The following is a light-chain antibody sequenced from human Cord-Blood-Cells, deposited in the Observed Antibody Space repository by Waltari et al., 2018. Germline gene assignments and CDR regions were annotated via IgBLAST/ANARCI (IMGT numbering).Light chain of an antibody. Sequence: QSVLTQPPSASGTPGQRVTISCSGSSSNIGSNTVNWYQQPPGTAPKLLIYSNNQRPSGLPDRFSGSKSGPAAALAISGLASEDEADYYCAAWDDSLNGLYVFGTGTKVTVL. CDR1: SSNIGSNT. V-gene: IGLV1-44*01. CDR2: SNN. CDR3: AAWDDSLNGLYV. J-gene: IGLJ1*01.